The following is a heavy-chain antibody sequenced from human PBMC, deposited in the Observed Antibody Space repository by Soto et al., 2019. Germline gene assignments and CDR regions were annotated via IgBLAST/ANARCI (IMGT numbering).Heavy chain of an antibody. CDR2: IYYSGST. Sequence: QVQLQESGPGLVKPSQTLSLTCTVSGGSINSGGYYWSWIRQHPGKGLEWIGYIYYSGSTYYNPSLKSRVTISVDTSKNQFSLKLNSVTAADTAVYYCAREADSSGLTDAFDIWGQGTMVTVSS. V-gene: IGHV4-31*03. D-gene: IGHD3-22*01. CDR3: AREADSSGLTDAFDI. CDR1: GGSINSGGYY. J-gene: IGHJ3*02.